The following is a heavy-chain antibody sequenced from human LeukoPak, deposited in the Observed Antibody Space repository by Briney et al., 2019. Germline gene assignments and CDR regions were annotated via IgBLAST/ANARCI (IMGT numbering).Heavy chain of an antibody. CDR2: IYYSGST. V-gene: IGHV4-34*09. CDR3: ASDARPLNFDY. Sequence: SETLSLTCAVYGGSFSGYYWSWIRQPPGKGLEWIGYIYYSGSTYYNPSLKSRVTISVDTSKNQFSLKLSSVTAADTAVYYCASDARPLNFDYWGQGTLVTVSS. J-gene: IGHJ4*02. CDR1: GGSFSGYY.